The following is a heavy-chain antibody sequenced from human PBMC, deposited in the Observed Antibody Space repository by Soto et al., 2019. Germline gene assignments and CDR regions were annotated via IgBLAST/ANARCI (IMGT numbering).Heavy chain of an antibody. CDR1: GYTFTSYP. J-gene: IGHJ5*02. Sequence: QVQLVQSGAEEKKPGASVKVSCKASGYTFTSYPMNWLRQAPGQRPEWMGWMNAGNGGTKYSQKFQGRVSITRDTSACTAYMQLSRLRSEDTAVYYCATDRGGYCSGGSCSEAWFDPWGQGTLVTVSS. D-gene: IGHD2-15*01. V-gene: IGHV1-3*05. CDR2: MNAGNGGT. CDR3: ATDRGGYCSGGSCSEAWFDP.